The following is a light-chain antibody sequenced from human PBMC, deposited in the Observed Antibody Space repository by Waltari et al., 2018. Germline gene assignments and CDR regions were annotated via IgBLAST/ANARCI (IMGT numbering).Light chain of an antibody. J-gene: IGKJ1*01. CDR2: SAS. CDR3: QQYGSSPWT. V-gene: IGKV3-20*01. CDR1: QSVSSSY. Sequence: EIVLTQSPGTLSLSPGERATLSGRASQSVSSSYLAWYQQKPGQAPRVLSHSASNRATGIPDRFSGSGSGTDFTLTISRLEPEDFAVYYCQQYGSSPWTFGQGTKVEIK.